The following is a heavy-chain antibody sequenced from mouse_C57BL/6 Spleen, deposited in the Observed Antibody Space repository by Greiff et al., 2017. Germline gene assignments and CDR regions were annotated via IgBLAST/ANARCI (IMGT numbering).Heavy chain of an antibody. D-gene: IGHD1-1*01. CDR2: ISDGGSYT. CDR1: GFTFSSYA. Sequence: EVKVVESGGGLVKPGGSLKLSCAASGFTFSSYAMSWVRQTPEKRLEWVATISDGGSYTYYPDNVKGRFTISRDNAKNNLYLQMSHLKSEDTAMYYCARVYGSRDWYFDVWGTGTTVTVSS. CDR3: ARVYGSRDWYFDV. J-gene: IGHJ1*03. V-gene: IGHV5-4*03.